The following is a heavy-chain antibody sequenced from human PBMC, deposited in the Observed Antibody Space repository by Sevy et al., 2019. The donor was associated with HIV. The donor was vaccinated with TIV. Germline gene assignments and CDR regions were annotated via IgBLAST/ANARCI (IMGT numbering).Heavy chain of an antibody. D-gene: IGHD1-7*01. Sequence: SDTLSLTCAVSGYSISSGYYWGWIRQPPGKGLEWIGSIYHSGSTYYNPSLKSRVTISVDTSKNQFSLKLSSVTAADTAVYYCARQAELRAGYYYYYYMDVWGKGTTVTVSS. V-gene: IGHV4-38-2*01. CDR3: ARQAELRAGYYYYYYMDV. J-gene: IGHJ6*03. CDR1: GYSISSGYY. CDR2: IYHSGST.